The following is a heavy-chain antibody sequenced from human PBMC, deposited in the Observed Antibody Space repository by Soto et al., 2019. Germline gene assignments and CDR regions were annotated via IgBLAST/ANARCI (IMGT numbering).Heavy chain of an antibody. D-gene: IGHD5-12*01. CDR1: GYTFTSYD. V-gene: IGHV1-46*01. CDR3: AKDWGFSGYDHFDY. CDR2: INPSGGST. J-gene: IGHJ4*02. Sequence: SVKVSCKASGYTFTSYDIHWVRQAHGQRLEWMGMINPSGGSTNYAQKIQGRVTLTRDTSTSTVYMELSSLTSEDTALYYCAKDWGFSGYDHFDYWGQGTLVTVSS.